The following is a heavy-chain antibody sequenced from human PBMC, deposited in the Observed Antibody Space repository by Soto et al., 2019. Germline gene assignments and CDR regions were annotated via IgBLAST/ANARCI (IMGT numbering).Heavy chain of an antibody. J-gene: IGHJ4*02. D-gene: IGHD1-26*01. CDR2: ISGSGGST. CDR1: GFTFSSYA. CDR3: ASSKSIVGATGYYFDY. V-gene: IGHV3-23*01. Sequence: GGSLRLSCAASGFTFSSYAMSWVRQAPGKGLEWVSAISGSGGSTYYADSVKGRFTISRDNSKNTLYLQMNSLRAEDTAVYYCASSKSIVGATGYYFDYWGQGTLVTVSS.